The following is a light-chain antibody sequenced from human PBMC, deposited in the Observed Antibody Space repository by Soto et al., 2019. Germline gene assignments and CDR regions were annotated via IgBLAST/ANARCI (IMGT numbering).Light chain of an antibody. CDR3: SSYTSSPTLVV. Sequence: QSVLTQPASVSGSPGQSITISCTGTSSDVGGYNYVSWYQHHPGKAPKLMIYEVSNRPSGVSNRFSGSKSGNTASLTISGLQAEDEADYYCSSYTSSPTLVVFGGGTQLTVL. J-gene: IGLJ2*01. CDR1: SSDVGGYNY. V-gene: IGLV2-14*01. CDR2: EVS.